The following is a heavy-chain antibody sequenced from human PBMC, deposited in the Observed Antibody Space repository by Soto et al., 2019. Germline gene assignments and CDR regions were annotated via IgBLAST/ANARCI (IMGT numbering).Heavy chain of an antibody. V-gene: IGHV1-69*13. J-gene: IGHJ4*02. CDR3: ARVSRGYSSSFRYFDY. CDR2: IIPIFGTA. CDR1: GGTFSSYA. D-gene: IGHD6-13*01. Sequence: GASVKVSCKASGGTFSSYAISWVRQAPGQGLEWTGGIIPIFGTANYAQKFQGRVTITADESTSTAYMELSSLRSEDTAVYYCARVSRGYSSSFRYFDYWGQGTLVTVSS.